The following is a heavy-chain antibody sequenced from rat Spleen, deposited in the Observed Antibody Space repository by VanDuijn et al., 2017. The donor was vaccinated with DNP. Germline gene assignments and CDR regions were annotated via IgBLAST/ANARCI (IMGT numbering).Heavy chain of an antibody. J-gene: IGHJ2*01. CDR2: ISYDGGST. Sequence: EVQLVESGGGLVQPGRSLKLSCEVSGFTVSDYYMAWVRQAPTKGLEWVAYISYDGGSTYNGDSVKGRFTISRDNAKSTLYLQINSLRSEDMATYYCARHVLPLRVWDYWGQGVMVTVSS. CDR1: GFTVSDYY. D-gene: IGHD1-4*01. V-gene: IGHV5-22*01. CDR3: ARHVLPLRVWDY.